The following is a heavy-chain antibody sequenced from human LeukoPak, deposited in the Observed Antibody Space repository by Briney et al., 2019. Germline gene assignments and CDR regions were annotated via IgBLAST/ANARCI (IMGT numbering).Heavy chain of an antibody. Sequence: SETLSLTCTVSSGSVNSGSYYWNWIRKPPGKGLEWIGYIYYSGSTNYNPSLKSRVTISVDTAKNQLSLKLSSVTAADTAVYYCARRAGYTSSWYEYWGQGTLVTVSS. J-gene: IGHJ4*02. CDR2: IYYSGST. D-gene: IGHD6-13*01. CDR1: SGSVNSGSYY. V-gene: IGHV4-61*01. CDR3: ARRAGYTSSWYEY.